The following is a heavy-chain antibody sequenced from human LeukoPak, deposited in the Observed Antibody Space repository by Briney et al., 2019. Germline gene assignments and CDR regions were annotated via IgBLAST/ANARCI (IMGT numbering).Heavy chain of an antibody. J-gene: IGHJ5*02. V-gene: IGHV1-18*04. CDR2: ISSNNGGT. Sequence: ASVKVSFKASGYTFTGYYMHWVRQAPGQGLEWMGWISSNNGGTHYAQKLQGRVTMTTDTSTSTAYMELRSLRSDDTAVYYCARDERLWGFDPWGQGTLVTVSS. CDR1: GYTFTGYY. CDR3: ARDERLWGFDP. D-gene: IGHD2-21*01.